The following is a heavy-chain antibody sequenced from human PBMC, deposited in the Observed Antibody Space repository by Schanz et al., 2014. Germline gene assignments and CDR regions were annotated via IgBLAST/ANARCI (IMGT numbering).Heavy chain of an antibody. CDR2: ISDDGSRR. Sequence: QVQLVESGGGVVQPGRSLRLSCAASGFIFSYYTIHWVRQAPGKGLEWVAVISDDGSRRHYADFVTGRFTISRDNSKDTVYLQMNSLRAEDTAVYYCARDLAGGGNDVWGQGTLVTVSS. CDR3: ARDLAGGGNDV. CDR1: GFIFSYYT. D-gene: IGHD2-15*01. J-gene: IGHJ4*02. V-gene: IGHV3-30*04.